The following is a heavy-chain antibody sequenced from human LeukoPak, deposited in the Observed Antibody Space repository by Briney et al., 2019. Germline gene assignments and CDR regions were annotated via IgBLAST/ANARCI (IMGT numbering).Heavy chain of an antibody. Sequence: SETLSLTCTVSGGSISSSTYYWGWLRQPPGKGLEWIGSIYYSGNTYYNPSLKSRVAISVDTSKNQFSLKLSSVTAADTAAYFCARTPYSSGWYYWFDPWGQGTRVTVSS. J-gene: IGHJ5*02. D-gene: IGHD6-19*01. CDR3: ARTPYSSGWYYWFDP. CDR1: GGSISSSTYY. CDR2: IYYSGNT. V-gene: IGHV4-39*01.